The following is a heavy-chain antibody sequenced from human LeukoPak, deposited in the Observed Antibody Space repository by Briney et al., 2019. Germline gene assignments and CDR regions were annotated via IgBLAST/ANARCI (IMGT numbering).Heavy chain of an antibody. Sequence: VASVNVSCKASGYTFTSYYMHWVRQAPGQGLEWMGIINPSGGSTSYAQKFQGRVTMTRDMSTSTVYMELSSLRSEDTAVYYCARDRLYYYDSSGYRDWGQGTLVTVSS. CDR3: ARDRLYYYDSSGYRD. V-gene: IGHV1-46*01. CDR2: INPSGGST. J-gene: IGHJ4*02. CDR1: GYTFTSYY. D-gene: IGHD3-22*01.